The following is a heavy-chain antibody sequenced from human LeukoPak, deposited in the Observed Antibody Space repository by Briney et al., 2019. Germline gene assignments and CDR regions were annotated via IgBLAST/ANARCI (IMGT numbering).Heavy chain of an antibody. CDR2: ISGSGGST. CDR1: GFTFSSYT. V-gene: IGHV3-23*01. CDR3: AKVVEGSGSPDY. Sequence: GGSLRLSCAAPGFTFSSYTMSWVRQAPGKGLEWVSAISGSGGSTYYADSVKGRFTISRDNSKNTLYLQMNSLRAEDTAVYYCAKVVEGSGSPDYWGQGTLVTVSS. J-gene: IGHJ4*02. D-gene: IGHD3-10*01.